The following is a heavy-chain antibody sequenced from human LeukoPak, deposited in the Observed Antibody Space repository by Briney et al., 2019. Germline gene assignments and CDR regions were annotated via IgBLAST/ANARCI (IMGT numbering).Heavy chain of an antibody. CDR3: ARAYYDFWSGPGY. CDR2: IWYDGSSK. CDR1: GFTFSSYG. Sequence: GGSLRLSCAASGFTFSSYGMHWVRQAPGKGLEWVAVIWYDGSSKYYADSVKGRFTISRDNSKNTLYLQMNSLRAEDTAVYYCARAYYDFWSGPGYWGQGTLVTVSS. V-gene: IGHV3-33*01. J-gene: IGHJ4*02. D-gene: IGHD3-3*01.